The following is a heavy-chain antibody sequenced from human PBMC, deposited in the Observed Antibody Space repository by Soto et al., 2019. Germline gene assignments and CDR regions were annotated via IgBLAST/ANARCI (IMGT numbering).Heavy chain of an antibody. V-gene: IGHV3-30-3*01. Sequence: QVRLVESGGGVVQPGRSLRLSCTASGFSFSSYAMYWFRQPPGKGLEWVAVISHDGINKHYADSVKGRVTVSRDNYNHSLDLQLNSLRVEDTAMYYCARDMYSSDYFVKWFEPWGQGTLVTVSS. CDR2: ISHDGINK. CDR3: ARDMYSSDYFVKWFEP. J-gene: IGHJ5*02. CDR1: GFSFSSYA. D-gene: IGHD6-19*01.